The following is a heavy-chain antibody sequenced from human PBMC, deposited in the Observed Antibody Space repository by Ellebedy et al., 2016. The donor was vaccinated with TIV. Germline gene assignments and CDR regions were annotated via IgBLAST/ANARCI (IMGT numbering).Heavy chain of an antibody. CDR2: VYDTRRT. D-gene: IGHD4-23*01. Sequence: SETLSLTXSVSGDTITTVSYFWGWVRQAPGKGLEWIGSVYDTRRTSYNPSLKSRISISVDTSKNQFFLNVRSVTATDTAVYFCARQPVDDYGGVSNWLNPWGRGILVTVPS. CDR1: GDTITTVSYF. V-gene: IGHV4-39*01. J-gene: IGHJ5*02. CDR3: ARQPVDDYGGVSNWLNP.